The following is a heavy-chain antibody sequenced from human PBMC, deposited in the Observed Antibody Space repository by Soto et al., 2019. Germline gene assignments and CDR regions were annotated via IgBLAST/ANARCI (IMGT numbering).Heavy chain of an antibody. CDR1: GYTFTGYY. Sequence: QVQLVQSGAEVKKPGASVKVSCKASGYTFTGYYMHWVRQAPGQGLAWMGWINANSGGTNYAQKLQGRVTMTRDTSISTAYMELSRVRSDDTAVYYCAREITIFGVVIIRHYGMDVWGQGTTVTVSS. D-gene: IGHD3-3*01. V-gene: IGHV1-2*02. CDR2: INANSGGT. CDR3: AREITIFGVVIIRHYGMDV. J-gene: IGHJ6*02.